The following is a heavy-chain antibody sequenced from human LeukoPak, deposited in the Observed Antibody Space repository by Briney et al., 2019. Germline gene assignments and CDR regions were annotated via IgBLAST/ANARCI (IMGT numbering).Heavy chain of an antibody. CDR1: GFTFRNYW. Sequence: PGGSLRLSCAASGFTFRNYWMSWVRQAPGTGLEWVANIKQDGSDRNYVTSVRGRFTISRDNPKNTIYLQMSSLRADDTAVYYCAKAPKYGGYPDYWGQGILVTVSS. V-gene: IGHV3-7*03. D-gene: IGHD5-12*01. CDR3: AKAPKYGGYPDY. J-gene: IGHJ4*02. CDR2: IKQDGSDR.